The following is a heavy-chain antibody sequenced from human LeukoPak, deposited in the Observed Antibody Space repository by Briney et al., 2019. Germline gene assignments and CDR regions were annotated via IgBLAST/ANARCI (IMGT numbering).Heavy chain of an antibody. V-gene: IGHV3-30*03. Sequence: QPGRSLRLSCAASGFTFSGYGMHWVRQAPGKGLEWVTGIAYDGSRKHYADSVKGRFTISRDNSRNTMDLQMNSLIVEDTAVYHCTRYDSSRFDPWGQGTLVIVSA. D-gene: IGHD3-3*01. CDR2: IAYDGSRK. J-gene: IGHJ5*02. CDR1: GFTFSGYG. CDR3: TRYDSSRFDP.